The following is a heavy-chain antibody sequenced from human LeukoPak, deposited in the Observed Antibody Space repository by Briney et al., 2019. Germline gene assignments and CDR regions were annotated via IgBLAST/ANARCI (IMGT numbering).Heavy chain of an antibody. CDR1: GGSLSSYY. V-gene: IGHV4-4*07. D-gene: IGHD5-24*01. Sequence: SETLSLTCTVSGGSLSSYYWNWIRQPAGKGLEWIGRIYTSGSTNYNPSLKSRVTMSVDTSKNQFSLKLSSVTAADTAVYYCARLRWDGYNYPFDYWGQGTLVTVSS. J-gene: IGHJ4*02. CDR3: ARLRWDGYNYPFDY. CDR2: IYTSGST.